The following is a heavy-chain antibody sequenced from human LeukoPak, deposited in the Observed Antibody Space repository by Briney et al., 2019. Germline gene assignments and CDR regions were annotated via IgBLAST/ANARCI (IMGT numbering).Heavy chain of an antibody. J-gene: IGHJ6*03. CDR1: GGSFSGYY. V-gene: IGHV4-34*01. Sequence: SETLSLTCAVYGGSFSGYYWSWIRQPPGKGLEWIGVINHSGSTNYNPSLKSRVTISVDTSKNQFSLKLSSVTAADTAVYYCARDLGSGSYYYYMDVWGKGTTVTISS. CDR2: INHSGST. CDR3: ARDLGSGSYYYYMDV. D-gene: IGHD6-19*01.